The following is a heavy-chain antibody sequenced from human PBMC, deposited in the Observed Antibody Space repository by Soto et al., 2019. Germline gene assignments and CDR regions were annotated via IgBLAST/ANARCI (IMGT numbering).Heavy chain of an antibody. CDR2: IYHSGST. D-gene: IGHD3-22*01. J-gene: IGHJ4*02. Sequence: QLQLQESGSGLVKPSQTLSLTCAVSGGSISRGGYSWSWIRQPPGKGLEWIGYIYHSGSTHYNPSLPSRVPISVDRSKNQLSLKLSSVTAADTAVYYRARGAPVVNDYLGQGTLVTVSS. CDR1: GGSISRGGYS. V-gene: IGHV4-30-2*01. CDR3: ARGAPVVNDY.